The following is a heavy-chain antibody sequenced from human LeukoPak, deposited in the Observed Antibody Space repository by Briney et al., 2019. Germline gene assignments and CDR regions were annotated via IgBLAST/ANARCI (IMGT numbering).Heavy chain of an antibody. J-gene: IGHJ4*02. D-gene: IGHD3-9*01. Sequence: PSETLSLTCAVYGGSFSGYYWSWIRQPPGKGLEWIGEINHSGSTNYNPSLKSRVTISVDTSKNQFSLKLSSVTAADTAVYYCARGQASLRYFGWSRYYDYWGQGTLVTVSS. CDR2: INHSGST. CDR3: ARGQASLRYFGWSRYYDY. CDR1: GGSFSGYY. V-gene: IGHV4-34*01.